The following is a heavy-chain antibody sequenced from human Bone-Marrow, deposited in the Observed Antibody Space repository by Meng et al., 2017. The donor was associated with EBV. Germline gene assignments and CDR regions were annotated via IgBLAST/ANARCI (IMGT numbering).Heavy chain of an antibody. CDR1: GYTFTSYA. J-gene: IGHJ4*02. CDR2: INPGNGNT. V-gene: IGHV1-3*01. Sequence: VQLVQSGAEVKKPGASVKVSCKPSGYTFTSYAMHWVRQAPGQRLEWMGWINPGNGNTKYSQNFQGRVTITRDTSASTAYMELSSLRSEDTAVYYCARLDYFDYWGQGTLVTVSS. CDR3: ARLDYFDY.